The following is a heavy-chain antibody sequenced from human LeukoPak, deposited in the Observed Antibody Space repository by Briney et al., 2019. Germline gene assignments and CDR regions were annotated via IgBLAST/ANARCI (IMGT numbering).Heavy chain of an antibody. CDR2: ISYDGSNK. J-gene: IGHJ4*02. V-gene: IGHV3-30-3*01. CDR1: GFTFSSYA. Sequence: PGGSLRLSCAASGFTFSSYAMHWVRQAPGKGLEWVAVISYDGSNKYYADSVKGRFTISRDNSKNTLYLQMNSLRAEDTAVYYCAVSGYANSFFDYWGQGTLVTVSS. D-gene: IGHD3-22*01. CDR3: AVSGYANSFFDY.